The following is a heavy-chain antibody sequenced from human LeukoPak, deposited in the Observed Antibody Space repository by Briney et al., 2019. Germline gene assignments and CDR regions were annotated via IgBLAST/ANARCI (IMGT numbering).Heavy chain of an antibody. D-gene: IGHD3-9*01. CDR1: GFIFSNYA. Sequence: GGSLRLSCAASGFIFSNYAMSWVRQAPGKRLEWVSAIGGRDSGTYYADSVRGRFTVSRDDPKNTLYLQMNTLRAEDTAVYYCAKWGDYDILTGYYDSDYWGQGTLVTVSS. CDR3: AKWGDYDILTGYYDSDY. J-gene: IGHJ4*02. CDR2: IGGRDSGT. V-gene: IGHV3-23*01.